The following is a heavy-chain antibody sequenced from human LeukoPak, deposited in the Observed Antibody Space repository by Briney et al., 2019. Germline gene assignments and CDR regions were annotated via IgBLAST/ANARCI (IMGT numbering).Heavy chain of an antibody. J-gene: IGHJ1*01. D-gene: IGHD6-19*01. CDR3: ARGVTGGWYGDFQH. CDR2: IYYSGST. CDR1: GGSINTYF. Sequence: SSETLSLTCTVPGGSINTYFWSWFRQAPGKGLEWIGYIYYSGSTNYNLSLKSRVTISVDTSKNQFSLKLSSVTAADTAVYYCARGVTGGWYGDFQHWGQGTLVTVSS. V-gene: IGHV4-59*01.